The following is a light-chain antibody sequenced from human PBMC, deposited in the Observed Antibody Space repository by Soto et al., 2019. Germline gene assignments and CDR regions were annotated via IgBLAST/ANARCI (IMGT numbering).Light chain of an antibody. Sequence: EIVLTQSPGTVSFSPGETATLSCRTSQSVSTYVAWYRQKPGQAPRLLSYDASTRASGIPDRFSGRGSGTDFTLIISRLEPEDFAVYYCQQYGSSPEITFGGGTKVEIE. CDR1: QSVSTY. CDR2: DAS. CDR3: QQYGSSPEIT. V-gene: IGKV3-20*01. J-gene: IGKJ4*01.